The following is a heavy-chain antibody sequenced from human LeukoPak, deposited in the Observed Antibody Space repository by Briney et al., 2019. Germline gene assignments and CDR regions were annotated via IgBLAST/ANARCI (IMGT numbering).Heavy chain of an antibody. Sequence: NPSETLSLTCTVSGGSISSYYWSWIRQPPGKGLEWIGYIYHSGSTYYNPSLKSRVTISVDRSKNQFSLKLSSVTAADTAVYYCARGSIAARPFDYWGQGTLVTVSS. D-gene: IGHD6-6*01. V-gene: IGHV4-59*12. CDR1: GGSISSYY. CDR2: IYHSGST. CDR3: ARGSIAARPFDY. J-gene: IGHJ4*02.